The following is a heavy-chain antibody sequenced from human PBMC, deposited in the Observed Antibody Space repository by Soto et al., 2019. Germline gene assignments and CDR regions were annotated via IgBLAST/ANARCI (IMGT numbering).Heavy chain of an antibody. CDR1: GFTFSSYS. V-gene: IGHV3-21*01. D-gene: IGHD6-19*01. CDR2: ISSSSSYI. CDR3: ARFRPVAGRGANWFDP. Sequence: PGGSLRLSCAASGFTFSSYSMNWVRQAPGKGLEWVSSISSSSSYIYYADSVKGRFTISRDNAKNSLYLQMNSLRAEDTAVYYCARFRPVAGRGANWFDPWGQGTLVTVSS. J-gene: IGHJ5*02.